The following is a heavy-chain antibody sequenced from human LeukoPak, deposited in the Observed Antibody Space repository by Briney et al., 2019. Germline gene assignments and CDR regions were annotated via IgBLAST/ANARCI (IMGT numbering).Heavy chain of an antibody. V-gene: IGHV1-2*02. Sequence: ASVTVSCKASGYTFTGYYMHWVRQAPGQGLEWMGWINPNSGGTNYAQKFQSRVTMTRDTSISTVYMELSRLRSDDTAVYYCARGGDIQLGCWFDPWGQGTLVTGSS. CDR2: INPNSGGT. D-gene: IGHD5-18*01. CDR3: ARGGDIQLGCWFDP. CDR1: GYTFTGYY. J-gene: IGHJ5*02.